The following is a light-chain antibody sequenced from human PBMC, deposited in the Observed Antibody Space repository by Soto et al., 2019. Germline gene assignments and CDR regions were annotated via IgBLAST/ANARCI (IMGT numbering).Light chain of an antibody. Sequence: QAVVSQPPSASGTPGQRVTISFSGSISNVGSNYVYWYQQLPGTAPKLLIYRDNQRPSGVPDRCSASKSGTSAYLAISGLRSEDEAVYYCAACDDTLSGDWVFGGGTKLTVL. J-gene: IGLJ3*02. CDR2: RDN. CDR3: AACDDTLSGDWV. CDR1: ISNVGSNY. V-gene: IGLV1-47*01.